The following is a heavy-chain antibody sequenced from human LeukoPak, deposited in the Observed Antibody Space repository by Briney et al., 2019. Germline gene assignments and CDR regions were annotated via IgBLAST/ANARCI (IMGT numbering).Heavy chain of an antibody. Sequence: GRSLRLSCAASGFTFDDYAMHWVRQAPGKGLEWVSGISWNSGSIGYADSVKGRFTISRDNAKNSLYLQMNSLRAEDTALYYCAKELKEDDYWGQGTLVTVSS. D-gene: IGHD2-8*01. V-gene: IGHV3-9*01. J-gene: IGHJ4*02. CDR2: ISWNSGSI. CDR1: GFTFDDYA. CDR3: AKELKEDDY.